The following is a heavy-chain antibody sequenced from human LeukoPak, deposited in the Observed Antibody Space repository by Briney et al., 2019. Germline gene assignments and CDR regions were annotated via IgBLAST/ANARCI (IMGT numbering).Heavy chain of an antibody. CDR1: GFTFSSYA. V-gene: IGHV3-30-3*01. D-gene: IGHD2-2*01. CDR2: ISYDGSNK. Sequence: GGSLRLSCAASGFTFSSYAMHWVRQAPGKGLEWVAVISYDGSNKYYADSVKGRFTISRDNSKNTLYLQMNSLRAEDTAVYYCARAETEDQLLGSYYYYYMDVWGKGTTVTVSS. J-gene: IGHJ6*03. CDR3: ARAETEDQLLGSYYYYYMDV.